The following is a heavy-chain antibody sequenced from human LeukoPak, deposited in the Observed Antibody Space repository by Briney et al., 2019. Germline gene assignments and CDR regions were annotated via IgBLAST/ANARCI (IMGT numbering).Heavy chain of an antibody. J-gene: IGHJ4*02. CDR1: GFTFSSYE. D-gene: IGHD5-24*01. V-gene: IGHV3-48*03. CDR2: ISSSGVTI. CDR3: ARAKMATGGGTFDY. Sequence: GGSLRLSCAASGFTFSSYEMNWVRQAPGKGLEWVSYISSSGVTIYYARAVKGIFTISRANAKNSLYLQMNSLRAEDTAVYYCARAKMATGGGTFDYWGQGTLVTVSS.